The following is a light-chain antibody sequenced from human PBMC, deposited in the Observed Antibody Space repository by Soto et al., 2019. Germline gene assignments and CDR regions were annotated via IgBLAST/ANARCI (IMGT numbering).Light chain of an antibody. CDR3: QQSFRSPIT. CDR2: VAF. Sequence: DIQMTQSPSSLSASVGDTVTMSCRASQSIALSVNWYQQKPGKAPKLLIYVAFTLESGVPSRFSGSGSGTEFTLTIRSLQPEDFATYYCQQSFRSPITFGQGTRLE. J-gene: IGKJ5*01. V-gene: IGKV1-39*01. CDR1: QSIALS.